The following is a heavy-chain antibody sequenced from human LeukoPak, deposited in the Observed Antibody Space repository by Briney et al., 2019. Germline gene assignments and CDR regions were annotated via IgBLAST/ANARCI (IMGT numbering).Heavy chain of an antibody. J-gene: IGHJ4*02. CDR3: ARGGVGGYDYFDS. CDR2: ITYSGST. Sequence: SETLSLTCTVSGGSISSDDYYWSWIRQPPGKGLEWIGHITYSGSTDYSPPLRSRVTMSVDTSKNQFSLKLNSVTAAETAMYFCARGGVGGYDYFDSWGQGTLVAVSS. CDR1: GGSISSDDYY. V-gene: IGHV4-30-4*01. D-gene: IGHD5-12*01.